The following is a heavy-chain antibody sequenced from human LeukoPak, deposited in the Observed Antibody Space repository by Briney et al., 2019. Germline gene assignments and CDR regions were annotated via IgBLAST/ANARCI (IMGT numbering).Heavy chain of an antibody. V-gene: IGHV4-4*07. CDR3: ARAYYYDSSGYPHFDY. CDR1: GGSISSYY. D-gene: IGHD3-22*01. CDR2: IYTSGST. Sequence: PSETLSLTCTVSGGSISSYYWCWIRQPPGKGLEWMGCIYTSGSTNYNPSLKGRVTISVDTSNNHYSPKLRSVTGAETAVYSCARAYYYDSSGYPHFDYWGQGTLVTVSS. J-gene: IGHJ4*02.